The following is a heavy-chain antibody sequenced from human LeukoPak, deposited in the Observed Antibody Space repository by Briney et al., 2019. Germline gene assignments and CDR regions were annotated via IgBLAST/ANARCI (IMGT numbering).Heavy chain of an antibody. CDR3: AKPDAVDTAMVS. CDR2: IRYDGSNK. J-gene: IGHJ4*02. CDR1: GFTFSSYG. Sequence: GGSLRLSCAASGFTFSSYGVHWVRQAPGKGLEWVAFIRYDGSNKYYADSVKGRFTISRDNSKNTLYLQMNSLRAEEKALYYCAKPDAVDTAMVSWGQGTLVTVSS. D-gene: IGHD5-18*01. V-gene: IGHV3-30*02.